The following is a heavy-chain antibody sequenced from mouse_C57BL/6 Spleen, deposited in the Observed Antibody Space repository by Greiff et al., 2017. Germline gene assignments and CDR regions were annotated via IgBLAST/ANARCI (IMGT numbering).Heavy chain of an antibody. Sequence: QVQLQQSGPELVKPGASVKISCKASGYAFSSSWMNWVKQRPGKGLEWIGRIYPGAGDTNYNGKFKGKATLTADKSSSTAYMQLSSLTSEDSAVYCGGSNDDFDYWGQGTTLTVSS. CDR2: IYPGAGDT. CDR1: GYAFSSSW. V-gene: IGHV1-82*01. D-gene: IGHD2-12*01. J-gene: IGHJ2*01. CDR3: GSNDDFDY.